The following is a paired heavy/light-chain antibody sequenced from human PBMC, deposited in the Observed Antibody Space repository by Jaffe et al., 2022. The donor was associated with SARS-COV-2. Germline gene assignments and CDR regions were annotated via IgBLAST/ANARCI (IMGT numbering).Light chain of an antibody. CDR2: AAS. V-gene: IGKV1-9*01. CDR1: QGISSY. Sequence: DIQLTQSPSFLSASVGDRVTITCRASQGISSYLAWYQQKPGKAPKLLIYAASTLQSGVPSRFSGSGSGTEFTLTISSLQPEDFASYYCQQLNSYPLTFGGGTKVEIK. CDR3: QQLNSYPLT. J-gene: IGKJ4*01.
Heavy chain of an antibody. J-gene: IGHJ6*02. V-gene: IGHV3-64D*09. CDR3: VRRIAIAGTNYYGMDV. D-gene: IGHD6-13*01. CDR2: ISTIGGST. CDR1: GFTFNSYS. Sequence: DVQLVESGGGLVQPGGSLRLSCSASGFTFNSYSMHWVRQAPGKGLEYVSGISTIGGSTYYADSVRGRFTISRDNSKNTLYLQMSSLRAEDTAVYCCVRRIAIAGTNYYGMDVWGQGATVTVSS.